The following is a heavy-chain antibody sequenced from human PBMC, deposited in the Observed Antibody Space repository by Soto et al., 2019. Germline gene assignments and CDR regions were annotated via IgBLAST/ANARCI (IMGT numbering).Heavy chain of an antibody. Sequence: SETLSLTCAVYGGAFSDYYWSWIRQPPGKGLEWIGEVDRYGSTNYDPSLKSRVTISIETSKNQFSLKLTSVTAADTAIYYCAGGSPSAWEPPFYWGQGTLVTVSS. V-gene: IGHV4-34*01. CDR2: VDRYGST. J-gene: IGHJ4*02. D-gene: IGHD1-26*01. CDR3: AGGSPSAWEPPFY. CDR1: GGAFSDYY.